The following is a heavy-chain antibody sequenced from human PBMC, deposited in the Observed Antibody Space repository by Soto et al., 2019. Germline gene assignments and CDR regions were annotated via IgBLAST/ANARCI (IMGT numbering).Heavy chain of an antibody. V-gene: IGHV4-34*01. D-gene: IGHD3-10*01. J-gene: IGHJ5*02. CDR3: AKGPQAGHYDAWTFYSSVP. CDR1: GGSFHGYY. CDR2: INHSGSV. Sequence: PSETLSLTCAVYGGSFHGYYWSWIRKPPGKGLEWIGEINHSGSVNFNPTFKSRVSISLVTSKNQMSLQLSSVSAADTAVYYCAKGPQAGHYDAWTFYSSVPWGQGPIVAVYS.